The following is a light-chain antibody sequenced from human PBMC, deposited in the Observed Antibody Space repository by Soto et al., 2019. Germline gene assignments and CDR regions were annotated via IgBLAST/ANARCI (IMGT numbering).Light chain of an antibody. CDR1: NSDVGGYNY. J-gene: IGLJ3*02. CDR2: EVS. CDR3: SSYTSSSALEV. Sequence: QSALTQPASVSGSPGQSITISCTGTNSDVGGYNYVSWYQQHPGKAPKLMIYEVSDRPSGVSYRFSGSKSGNTASLTISGLQAEDEADYYCSSYTSSSALEVFGGGTQLTVL. V-gene: IGLV2-14*01.